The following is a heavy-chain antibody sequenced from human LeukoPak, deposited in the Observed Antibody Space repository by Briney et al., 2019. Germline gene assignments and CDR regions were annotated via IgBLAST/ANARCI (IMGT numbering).Heavy chain of an antibody. CDR1: GGSISSSGYY. J-gene: IGHJ3*02. CDR2: IYYSGST. V-gene: IGHV4-39*07. CDR3: ARSEQARAFDI. Sequence: SETLSLTCTVSGGSISSSGYYWGWIRQPPGKGLEWIGSIYYSGSTYYNPSLKSRVTISVDTSKNQFSLKLSSVTAADTAVYYCARSEQARAFDIWGQGTMVTVSS.